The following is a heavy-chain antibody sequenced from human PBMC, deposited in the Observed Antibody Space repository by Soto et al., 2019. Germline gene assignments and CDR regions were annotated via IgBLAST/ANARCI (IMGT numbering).Heavy chain of an antibody. CDR3: ARGPHSADYYYYYMDV. CDR1: GGSITSYY. Sequence: SETLSLTCTVSGGSITSYYLSWFRQPPGKGLEWFGYIYYTGSANYNPSLKSRVTISIDTSKNQFSLMLSSVTAADTAVYYCARGPHSADYYYYYMDVWGKGTTVTVSS. CDR2: IYYTGSA. V-gene: IGHV4-59*01. J-gene: IGHJ6*03. D-gene: IGHD6-13*01.